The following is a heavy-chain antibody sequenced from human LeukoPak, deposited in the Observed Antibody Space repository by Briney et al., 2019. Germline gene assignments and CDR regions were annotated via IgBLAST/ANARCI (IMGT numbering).Heavy chain of an antibody. CDR3: ARDNSNGYYGNFDY. Sequence: GGSLRLSCAASGFTFSSYGMHWVRQAPGKGLEWVAVISYDGSNKYYADSVKGRFTISRDNARNSLYLQMNSLRAEDTAVYYCARDNSNGYYGNFDYWGQGALVTVSS. CDR2: ISYDGSNK. J-gene: IGHJ4*02. CDR1: GFTFSSYG. V-gene: IGHV3-30*03. D-gene: IGHD6-25*01.